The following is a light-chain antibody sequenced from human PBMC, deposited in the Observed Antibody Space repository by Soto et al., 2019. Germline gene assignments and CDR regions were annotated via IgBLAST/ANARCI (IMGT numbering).Light chain of an antibody. CDR3: QQGKSFPLT. CDR1: QDINKW. CDR2: TAS. Sequence: DIQMTQSPSSVSASVGDTVTITCRASQDINKWLAWYQQKPGLAPNLVIYTASRLHGGVPSRFSGSASGTNFTLTISSLQPEDVGTYYCQQGKSFPLTFGGGTKVDI. V-gene: IGKV1-12*01. J-gene: IGKJ4*01.